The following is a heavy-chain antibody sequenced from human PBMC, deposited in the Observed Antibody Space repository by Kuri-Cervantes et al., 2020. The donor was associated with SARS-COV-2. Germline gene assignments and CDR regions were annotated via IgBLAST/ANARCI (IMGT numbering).Heavy chain of an antibody. D-gene: IGHD5-24*01. CDR1: GGSISSGSYY. CDR3: ARVRRWLQSNDAFDI. CDR2: IYTSGST. J-gene: IGHJ3*02. V-gene: IGHV4-61*02. Sequence: LRLSCTVSGGSISSGSYYWSWIRQPAGKGLEWIGRIYTSGSTNYNPSLKSRVTISVDTSKNQFSLKLSSVTAAATAVYYCARVRRWLQSNDAFDIWGQGTMVTVSS.